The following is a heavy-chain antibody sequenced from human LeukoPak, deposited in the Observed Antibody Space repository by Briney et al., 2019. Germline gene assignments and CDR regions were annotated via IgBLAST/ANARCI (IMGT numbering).Heavy chain of an antibody. Sequence: PSGTLSLTCVVSGGSIRSSNWWSWVRQPPGKGLEWIGEIYHSGSTNYNPSLKSRVTISVDTSKNQFSLKLSSATAADTAVYYCARSKQLVIIDYWGQGTLVTVSS. CDR3: ARSKQLVIIDY. D-gene: IGHD6-13*01. CDR1: GGSIRSSNW. V-gene: IGHV4-4*02. CDR2: IYHSGST. J-gene: IGHJ4*02.